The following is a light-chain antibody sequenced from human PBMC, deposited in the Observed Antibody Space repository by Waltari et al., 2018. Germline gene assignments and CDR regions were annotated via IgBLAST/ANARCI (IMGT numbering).Light chain of an antibody. V-gene: IGKV3-11*01. Sequence: EIVLTQSPATLSLSPGERATLSCRASQSVCSYLAWYQQKPGQPPRLLIYDASNRATGIPARFSGSGSGTDFTLTISSLEPEDFAVYYCQQRSNWPPKYTFGQGTKLEIK. CDR3: QQRSNWPPKYT. J-gene: IGKJ2*01. CDR2: DAS. CDR1: QSVCSY.